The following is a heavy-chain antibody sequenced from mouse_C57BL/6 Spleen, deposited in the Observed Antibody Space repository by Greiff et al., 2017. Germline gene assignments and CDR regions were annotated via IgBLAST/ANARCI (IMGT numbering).Heavy chain of an antibody. V-gene: IGHV1-72*01. Sequence: QVQLKQPGAELVKPGASVKLSCKASGYTFTSYWMHWVKQRPGRGLEWIGRIDPNSGGTKYNEKFKSKATLTVDKPSSTAYMQLSSLTSEDSAVYYCAREGGSSFYWYFDVWGTGTTVTVSS. CDR1: GYTFTSYW. CDR3: AREGGSSFYWYFDV. D-gene: IGHD1-1*01. J-gene: IGHJ1*03. CDR2: IDPNSGGT.